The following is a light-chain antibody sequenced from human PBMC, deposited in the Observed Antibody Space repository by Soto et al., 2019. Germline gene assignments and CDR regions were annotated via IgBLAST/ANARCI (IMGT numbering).Light chain of an antibody. CDR1: SSDVGSYNL. CDR3: CSYAGSSTWV. Sequence: QAVVTQPASVSGSPGQSITISCTGTSSDVGSYNLVSWYQQHPGKAPKLMIYEGSKRPSGVSNRFSGSKSCNTASLTISGRQAEDEADYYCCSYAGSSTWVFGTGTKLTVL. V-gene: IGLV2-23*01. J-gene: IGLJ1*01. CDR2: EGS.